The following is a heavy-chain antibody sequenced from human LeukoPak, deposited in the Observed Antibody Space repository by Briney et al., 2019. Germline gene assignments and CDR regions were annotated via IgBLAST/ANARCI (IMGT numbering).Heavy chain of an antibody. D-gene: IGHD6-13*01. CDR2: ISGSGTTT. CDR3: AKPLSAASGTDFHY. V-gene: IGHV3-23*01. Sequence: GGSLRLSCAASGFTVSSNYMSWVRQAPGKGLEWVSAISGSGTTTYCADSVKGRFTISRDISKSTLYLQMNSLRAEDTAVYYCAKPLSAASGTDFHYWGQGTLVTVSS. J-gene: IGHJ4*02. CDR1: GFTVSSNY.